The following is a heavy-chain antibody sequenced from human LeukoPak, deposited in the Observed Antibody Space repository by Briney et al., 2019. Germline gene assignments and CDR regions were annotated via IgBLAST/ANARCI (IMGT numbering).Heavy chain of an antibody. CDR3: ARAPPHSPYGGNGFDY. CDR1: GGSISSYY. V-gene: IGHV4-59*01. D-gene: IGHD4-23*01. CDR2: IYYSGST. Sequence: SETPSLTCTVSGGSISSYYWSWIRQPPGKGLEWIGYIYYSGSTNYNPSLKSRVTISVDTSKNQFSLKLSSVTAADTAVYYCARAPPHSPYGGNGFDYWGQGTLVTVSS. J-gene: IGHJ4*02.